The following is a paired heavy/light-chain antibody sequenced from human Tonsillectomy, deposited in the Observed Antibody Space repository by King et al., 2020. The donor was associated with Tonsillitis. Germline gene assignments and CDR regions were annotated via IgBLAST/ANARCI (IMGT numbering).Light chain of an antibody. CDR3: QQYGTSPPIT. Sequence: EIVLTQSPGTLSLSPGDRATLSCRSSQSVGGSSLAWYQQKPGQPPRLLIYGASSRATGIPDRFSGSGSGTDFSLTISRLEPEDFAVYFCQQYGTSPPITFGQGTRLEI. CDR2: GAS. J-gene: IGKJ5*01. V-gene: IGKV3-20*01. CDR1: QSVGGSS.
Heavy chain of an antibody. D-gene: IGHD6-13*01. CDR3: AREGVAAPGIRRGWFGP. CDR2: IYNSGST. V-gene: IGHV4-61*02. CDR1: GGSISSADYY. J-gene: IGHJ5*02. Sequence: QVQLQESGPGLVKPSQTLSLTCTVSGGSISSADYYWSWIRQPAAKGLEWIGRIYNSGSTNYNPSLRSRVTLSIDTSKNQFSLTLSSVTAADTALYYCAREGVAAPGIRRGWFGPWGQGILVTVSS.